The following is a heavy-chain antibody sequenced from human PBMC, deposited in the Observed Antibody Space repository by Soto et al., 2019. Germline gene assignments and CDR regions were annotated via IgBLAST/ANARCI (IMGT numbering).Heavy chain of an antibody. J-gene: IGHJ4*02. V-gene: IGHV1-3*01. CDR1: GYTFTSYA. CDR3: ARGGYCSGGSCYGDY. D-gene: IGHD2-15*01. CDR2: INAGNGNT. Sequence: ASVKVSCKASGYTFTSYAMHWVRQAPGQRLEWMGWINAGNGNTKYSQKFQGRVTITRNTSVSTAYMELSSLRSEDTAVYYCARGGYCSGGSCYGDYWGQGTLVTVSS.